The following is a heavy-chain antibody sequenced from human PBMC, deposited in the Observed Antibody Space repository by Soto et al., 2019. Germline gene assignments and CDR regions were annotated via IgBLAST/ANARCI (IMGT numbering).Heavy chain of an antibody. CDR3: AKTGCNGGSCFSWFDP. CDR1: GFILSDFA. D-gene: IGHD2-15*01. Sequence: QVQLVESGGGVVQPGGSLRLSCAASGFILSDFAMHWVRQAPGRGLEWVAVILKDGKSKYYADSVRGRFTISSETSKDTIFLQLTSLRLDASAVYYCAKTGCNGGSCFSWFDPWGQGTPVIVSS. CDR2: ILKDGKSK. J-gene: IGHJ5*02. V-gene: IGHV3-30*04.